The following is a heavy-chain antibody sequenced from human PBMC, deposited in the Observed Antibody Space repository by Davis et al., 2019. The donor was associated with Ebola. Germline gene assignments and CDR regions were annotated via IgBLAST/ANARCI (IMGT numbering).Heavy chain of an antibody. CDR3: ARDPTNYGSEDDFAYNWFDS. CDR2: ISYDGNKK. D-gene: IGHD3-10*01. V-gene: IGHV3-30-3*01. CDR1: GFTFSTFA. Sequence: PGGSLRLSCVGSGFTFSTFAMHWVRQAPGKGLEWVALISYDGNKKFYTDSVKGRFTISSDNSKNTLYLQMDSLRPEDTAVYFCARDPTNYGSEDDFAYNWFDSWGQGTLVTVSS. J-gene: IGHJ5*01.